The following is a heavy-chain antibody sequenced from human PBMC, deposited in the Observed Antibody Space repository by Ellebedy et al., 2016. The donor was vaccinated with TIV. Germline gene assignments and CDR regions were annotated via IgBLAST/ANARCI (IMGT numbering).Heavy chain of an antibody. CDR2: IYYSGST. J-gene: IGHJ4*02. CDR3: ASGAYDYLWGTYRKDFDY. V-gene: IGHV4-39*01. Sequence: MPGGSLRLSCTVSGGSISSSSYYWGWLRQPPGKGLEWIGRIYYSGSTYYNPSLKSRVTISVDTSKNQFSLKLSSVTAAETAVYYCASGAYDYLWGTYRKDFDYWGQGTLVTVSS. D-gene: IGHD3-16*02. CDR1: GGSISSSSYY.